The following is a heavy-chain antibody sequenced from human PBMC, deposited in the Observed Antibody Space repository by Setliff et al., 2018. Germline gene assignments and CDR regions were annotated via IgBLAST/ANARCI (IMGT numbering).Heavy chain of an antibody. V-gene: IGHV3-23*01. CDR2: LGGDGRIT. CDR3: AKDYNWGEF. Sequence: GGSLRLSCAASGFTFSTSAMHWVRQAPGKGLEWVSTLGGDGRITFYADSVKGRFAISRDTSNNTLYLQMNNLKAEDTALYYCAKDYNWGEFWGQGTMVTVSS. D-gene: IGHD1-20*01. J-gene: IGHJ3*01. CDR1: GFTFSTSA.